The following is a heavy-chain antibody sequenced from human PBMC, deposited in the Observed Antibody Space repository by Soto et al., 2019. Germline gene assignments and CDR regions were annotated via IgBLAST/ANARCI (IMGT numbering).Heavy chain of an antibody. D-gene: IGHD3-10*01. V-gene: IGHV4-59*08. CDR2: FYYSGNT. CDR3: ARVPPRSSDATANWFDS. Sequence: SETLSLTCTVSGGSFRNYYWSWVRQPPGKGLEWIGHFYYSGNTKYDPSLESRVTISVDTSKNQFSLKLASVTAADTAIYYCARVPPRSSDATANWFDSWGQGTLVTVSS. CDR1: GGSFRNYY. J-gene: IGHJ5*01.